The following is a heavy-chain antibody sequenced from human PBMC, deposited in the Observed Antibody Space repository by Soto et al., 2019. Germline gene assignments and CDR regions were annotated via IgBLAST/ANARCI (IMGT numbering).Heavy chain of an antibody. CDR1: GFNFSGHW. Sequence: EVQLVQSGGGLVQPGGSLRLSCEVSGFNFSGHWMSWVRQAPGKGLEWVATIKQDGIEKYYVDSVKGQFTISRDNTKNSLYLQMSSLRADETAVYYCARESARWLLSFFDYWGQGTVVTVSS. CDR2: IKQDGIEK. CDR3: ARESARWLLSFFDY. V-gene: IGHV3-7*01. J-gene: IGHJ4*02. D-gene: IGHD5-12*01.